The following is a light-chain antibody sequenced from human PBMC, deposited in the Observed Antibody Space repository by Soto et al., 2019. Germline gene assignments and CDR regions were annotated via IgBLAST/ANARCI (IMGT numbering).Light chain of an antibody. CDR3: QQYYNLPLT. V-gene: IGKV1-33*01. CDR2: DAS. J-gene: IGKJ4*01. CDR1: QDIRNY. Sequence: DIQMTQSPSSLSASVGDRVTITCQASQDIRNYLNWYQQKAGKAPKLLIYDASNLEAGVPSRFSGSGSGTDFTFTISSLQPEDIATYYCQQYYNLPLTCGGGTTVEIK.